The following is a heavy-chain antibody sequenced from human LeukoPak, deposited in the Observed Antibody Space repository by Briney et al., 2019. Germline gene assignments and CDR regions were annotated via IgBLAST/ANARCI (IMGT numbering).Heavy chain of an antibody. Sequence: GESLKISCKGSGYSFSSNWINWVRQMPGKGLEWMGRIDPSDSYTNYSPSFQGHVTISADKSISTAYLHWSSLKASDTAMYYCATNQESDGYNFGPVYGLDVWGQGTTVIVSS. J-gene: IGHJ6*02. D-gene: IGHD5-18*01. CDR3: ATNQESDGYNFGPVYGLDV. CDR2: IDPSDSYT. V-gene: IGHV5-10-1*01. CDR1: GYSFSSNW.